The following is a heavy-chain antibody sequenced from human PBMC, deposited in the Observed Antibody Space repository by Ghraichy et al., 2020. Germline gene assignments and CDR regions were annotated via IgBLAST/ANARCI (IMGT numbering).Heavy chain of an antibody. CDR1: GGSISSSSYY. Sequence: SETLSLTCTVSGGSISSSSYYWGWIRQPPGKGLEWIGSIYYSGSTYYNPSLKSRVTISVDTSKNQFSLKLSSVTAADTAVYYCARLFRALKYYDFWSGSTRDYWGQGTLVTVSS. CDR3: ARLFRALKYYDFWSGSTRDY. J-gene: IGHJ4*02. CDR2: IYYSGST. D-gene: IGHD3-3*01. V-gene: IGHV4-39*01.